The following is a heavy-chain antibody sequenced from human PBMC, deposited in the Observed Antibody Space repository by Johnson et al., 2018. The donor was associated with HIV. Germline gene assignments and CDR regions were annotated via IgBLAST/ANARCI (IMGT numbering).Heavy chain of an antibody. D-gene: IGHD6-13*01. J-gene: IGHJ3*02. CDR3: AKDLQQPQRGEHALAQDAFDI. Sequence: QVQLVESGGGVVRPGRSLRLSCAASGFTFSSYAMHWVRQAPGKGLEWVAVISYDGSNKYYADSVKGRFTISRDNSKNTLYLQMNSLRAKDTAVYYCAKDLQQPQRGEHALAQDAFDIWGQGTMVTVSS. CDR2: ISYDGSNK. CDR1: GFTFSSYA. V-gene: IGHV3-30*04.